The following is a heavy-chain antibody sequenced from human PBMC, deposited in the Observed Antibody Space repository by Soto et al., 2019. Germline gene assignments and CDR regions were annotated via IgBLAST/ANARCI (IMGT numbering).Heavy chain of an antibody. J-gene: IGHJ4*02. CDR1: GFTFSSYA. V-gene: IGHV3-30-3*01. CDR2: ISYDGSNK. Sequence: GGSLRLSCAASGFTFSSYAMHWVRQAPGKGLEWVAVISYDGSNKYYADSVKGRFTISRDNSKNTLYLQMNSLRAEDTAVYYCARLITMIVVTYQSNDYWGQGTLVTVSS. D-gene: IGHD3-22*01. CDR3: ARLITMIVVTYQSNDY.